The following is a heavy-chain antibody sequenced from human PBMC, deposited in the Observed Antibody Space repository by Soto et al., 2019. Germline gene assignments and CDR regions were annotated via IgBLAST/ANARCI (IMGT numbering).Heavy chain of an antibody. D-gene: IGHD6-19*01. CDR2: IVPNIGTV. CDR1: GGTLTNFINYP. J-gene: IGHJ4*02. V-gene: IGHV1-69*06. Sequence: QVQLVQSGAEVMQPGSSVKVSCKPSGGTLTNFINYPINWVRQSPGQGLEWRGGIVPNIGTVNYAQKFQGRVTMTADKSTGTVYMELSSLRSDDSALYYCARRNTAGFLRYFDNWGQGTLVTVSS. CDR3: ARRNTAGFLRYFDN.